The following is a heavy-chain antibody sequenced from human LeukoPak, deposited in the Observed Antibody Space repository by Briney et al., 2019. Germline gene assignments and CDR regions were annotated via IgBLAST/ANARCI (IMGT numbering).Heavy chain of an antibody. Sequence: SVKVSCXASGGTFSSYAISWVRQAPGQGLEWMGGIIPIFGTANYAQKFQGRVTITADESTSTAYMELSSLRSEDTAVYYCARSPGYSSSWLPFDYWGQGTLVTVSS. CDR2: IIPIFGTA. V-gene: IGHV1-69*01. J-gene: IGHJ4*02. CDR3: ARSPGYSSSWLPFDY. D-gene: IGHD6-13*01. CDR1: GGTFSSYA.